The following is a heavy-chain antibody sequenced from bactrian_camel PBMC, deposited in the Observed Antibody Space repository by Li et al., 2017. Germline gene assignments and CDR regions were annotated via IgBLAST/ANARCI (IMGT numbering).Heavy chain of an antibody. V-gene: IGHV3S40*01. CDR3: ASQGQYGGTWLMAY. J-gene: IGHJ4*01. D-gene: IGHD6*01. Sequence: VQLVESGGGLVQPGGSLRLSCAAPGFTFSNYPTTWVRQAPGKGREWVAAMDSGGSSTFYADSVKGRFTISRDNAKNTVYLQLNSLKTEDMAMYYCASQGQYGGTWLMAYWGQGTQVTVS. CDR1: GFTFSNYP. CDR2: MDSGGSST.